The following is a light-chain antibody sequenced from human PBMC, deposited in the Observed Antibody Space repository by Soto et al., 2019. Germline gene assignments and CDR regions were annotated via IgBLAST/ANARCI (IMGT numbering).Light chain of an antibody. V-gene: IGKV4-1*01. CDR2: WAS. J-gene: IGKJ1*01. CDR1: QSVLYSSNNKNY. Sequence: DIVMTQSPDSLAVSLGERATINCKSSQSVLYSSNNKNYLAWYQQKPGQPPKLLIYWASTRESGVPDRFSGSGSGTDFTLTISSLQAEDVAVYYCQQYQTWPRTFGQETRVEVK. CDR3: QQYQTWPRT.